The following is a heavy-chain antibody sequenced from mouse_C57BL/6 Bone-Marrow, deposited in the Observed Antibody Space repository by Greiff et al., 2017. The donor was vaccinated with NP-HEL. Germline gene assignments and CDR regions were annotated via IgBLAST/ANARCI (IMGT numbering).Heavy chain of an antibody. D-gene: IGHD3-1*01. CDR2: IYPCDVCT. CDR3: ARSGVYYAMDY. CDR1: VSTFPLHS. V-gene: IGHV1-78*01. Sequence: QVPLPPSFASFVPPVSSVTLSCTVSVSTFPLHSLLFLSQRPFLCLAWICYIYPCDVCTMYNETFKGKATWTADKSSSTAYMQLNSLTSEDSAVYFCARSGVYYAMDYWGQGTSVTVSS. J-gene: IGHJ4*01.